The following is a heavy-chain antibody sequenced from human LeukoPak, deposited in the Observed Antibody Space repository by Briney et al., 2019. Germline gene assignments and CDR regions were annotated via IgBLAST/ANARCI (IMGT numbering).Heavy chain of an antibody. V-gene: IGHV3-23*01. D-gene: IGHD3-10*01. CDR3: AKRGVVIRVFLVGFHKEAYYFDS. CDR1: GITLSNYG. Sequence: GGSLRLSCAVSGITLSNYGMSWVRQAPGKGLEWVAGLSGSGGGANYAGSVQGRFTISRDNPKNTLYLQMNSLRAEDTAVYFCAKRGVVIRVFLVGFHKEAYYFDSWGQGALVTVSS. CDR2: LSGSGGGA. J-gene: IGHJ4*02.